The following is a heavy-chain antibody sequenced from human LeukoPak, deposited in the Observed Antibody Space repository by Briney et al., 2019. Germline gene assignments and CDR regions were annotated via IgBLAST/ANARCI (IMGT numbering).Heavy chain of an antibody. CDR1: GYTFTSYY. D-gene: IGHD3-10*01. V-gene: IGHV1-46*01. CDR3: ASGIMMVRGVINYYYYYGMDV. CDR2: INPSGGST. Sequence: ASVKVSCKASGYTFTSYYMHWVRQAPGQGLEWMGIINPSGGSTSYAQKFQGRVTMTRDTSTSTVYMELSSLRSEDTAVYYCASGIMMVRGVINYYYYYGMDVWGQGTTVTVSS. J-gene: IGHJ6*02.